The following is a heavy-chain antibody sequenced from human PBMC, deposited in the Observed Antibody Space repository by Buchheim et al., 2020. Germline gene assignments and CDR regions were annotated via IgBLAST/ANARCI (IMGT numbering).Heavy chain of an antibody. CDR1: GFTFSDYY. CDR2: VSNDGRDK. J-gene: IGHJ4*02. Sequence: QVHLVESGGDLVKPGGSLRLSCAASGFTFSDYYIHWIRQAPGKGLEWMAVVSNDGRDKHHADSVKGRFLISRDNSRNPIFLQMNSLRTEDTAVYYCARDTSVSANYYFDYWGQGTL. CDR3: ARDTSVSANYYFDY. V-gene: IGHV3-30*03. D-gene: IGHD5/OR15-5a*01.